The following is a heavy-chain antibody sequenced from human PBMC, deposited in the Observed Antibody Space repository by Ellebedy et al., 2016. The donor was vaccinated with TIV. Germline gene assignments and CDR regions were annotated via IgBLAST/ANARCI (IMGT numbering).Heavy chain of an antibody. Sequence: MPSETLSLTCTVSSAIGSGVYYWGWIRQPPGKGLEWIGSNYHDGSTYYNPSLRSRVAIFVDMSKRQFSLKLSSVTAADTGIYYCGRAPESWGQGILVTVSS. CDR3: GRAPES. CDR1: SAIGSGVYY. J-gene: IGHJ5*02. CDR2: NYHDGST. V-gene: IGHV4-39*01.